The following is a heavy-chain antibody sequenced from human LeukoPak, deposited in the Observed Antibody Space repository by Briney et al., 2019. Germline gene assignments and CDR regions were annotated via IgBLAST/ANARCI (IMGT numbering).Heavy chain of an antibody. CDR1: GFTFSSYA. J-gene: IGHJ4*02. CDR3: ARDFSLSSGYYPDY. Sequence: PTGRSLRLSCAASGFTFSSYAMHWVRQAPGKGLEWVAVISYDGSNKYYADSVKGRFTISRDNSKNTLYLQMNSLRAEDTAVYYCARDFSLSSGYYPDYWGQGTLVSVPS. CDR2: ISYDGSNK. V-gene: IGHV3-30-3*01. D-gene: IGHD3-22*01.